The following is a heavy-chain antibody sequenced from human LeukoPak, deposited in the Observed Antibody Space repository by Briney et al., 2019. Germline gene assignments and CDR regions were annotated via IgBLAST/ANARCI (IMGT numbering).Heavy chain of an antibody. CDR2: IRYDGSNK. Sequence: GGSLRLSCAASGFTFSSYGMHWVRQAPGKGLEWVAFIRYDGSNKYYADSVKGRFTISRDNSKNTLYLQMKSLRAEDTAVYYCAKGGGYEAQYYYYYLDVWGKGTTVTISS. CDR1: GFTFSSYG. V-gene: IGHV3-30*02. J-gene: IGHJ6*03. D-gene: IGHD5-12*01. CDR3: AKGGGYEAQYYYYYLDV.